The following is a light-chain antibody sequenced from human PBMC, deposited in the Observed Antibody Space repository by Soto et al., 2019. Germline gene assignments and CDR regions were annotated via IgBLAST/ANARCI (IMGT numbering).Light chain of an antibody. CDR3: CSHAGTYTFGV. V-gene: IGLV2-11*01. Sequence: QSALTQPRSVSGSPGQSVTISCTGTSSDVGGYNYVSWYQQHPGKAPKLMLYDVSERPSGVPDRCSGSKSGNTASLTISGLQAEDEADYYCCSHAGTYTFGVFGGGTKLTVL. CDR2: DVS. J-gene: IGLJ2*01. CDR1: SSDVGGYNY.